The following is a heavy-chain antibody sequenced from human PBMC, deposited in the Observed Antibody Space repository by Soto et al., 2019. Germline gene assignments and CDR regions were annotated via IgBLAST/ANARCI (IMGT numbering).Heavy chain of an antibody. V-gene: IGHV3-23*01. CDR2: ISGSGDRT. Sequence: GGSLSLSCAASGFTFSNYAMSWLRQPPGKGLEWVSAISGSGDRTYYADSVKGRFTISRDNSKNTLYLQMNSLRAEDSAVYYCVKERSGYSEADSCGQGALVIVCS. J-gene: IGHJ4*02. D-gene: IGHD5-18*01. CDR1: GFTFSNYA. CDR3: VKERSGYSEADS.